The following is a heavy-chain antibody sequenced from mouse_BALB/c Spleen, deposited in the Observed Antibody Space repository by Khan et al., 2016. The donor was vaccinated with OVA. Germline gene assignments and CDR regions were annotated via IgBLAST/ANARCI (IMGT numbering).Heavy chain of an antibody. Sequence: QVQLKQSGAELVRPGVSVKISCKGSGYTFTDFTMHWVKQSHAMSLEWIGVISTYYGHATYNQKFKDKATMTVDKSSSTAYMELARLTSEDSAIYYGAGGGGGNRFAYWGQGTLVTVSA. CDR3: AGGGGGNRFAY. CDR1: GYTFTDFT. CDR2: ISTYYGHA. J-gene: IGHJ3*01. V-gene: IGHV1S137*01.